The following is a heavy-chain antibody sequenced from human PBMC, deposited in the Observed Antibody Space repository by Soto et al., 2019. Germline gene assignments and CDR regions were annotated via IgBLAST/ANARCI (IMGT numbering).Heavy chain of an antibody. Sequence: PGGSLILSCTASGFTFSSYGMHWVRQAPGKGLEWVAVIWYDGSNKYYADSVKGRFTISRDNSKNTLYLQMNSLRAEDTAVYYCARDPPFLWFGKLYYYYGMDVWGQGTTVTVSS. V-gene: IGHV3-33*01. D-gene: IGHD3-10*01. CDR1: GFTFSSYG. CDR2: IWYDGSNK. CDR3: ARDPPFLWFGKLYYYYGMDV. J-gene: IGHJ6*02.